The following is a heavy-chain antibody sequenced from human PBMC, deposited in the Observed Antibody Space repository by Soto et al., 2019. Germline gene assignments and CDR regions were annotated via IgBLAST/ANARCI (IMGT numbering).Heavy chain of an antibody. CDR3: ARGRLTYYGGNSRHYWYFDL. D-gene: IGHD4-17*01. V-gene: IGHV4-34*01. J-gene: IGHJ2*01. CDR1: GGSFSGYY. Sequence: PSETLSLTCAVYGGSFSGYYWSWIRQPPGKGLDWIGEINHSGSTNYNPSLKSRVTISVDTSKNQFSLKLSSVTAADTAVYYCARGRLTYYGGNSRHYWYFDLWGRGTLVTVSS. CDR2: INHSGST.